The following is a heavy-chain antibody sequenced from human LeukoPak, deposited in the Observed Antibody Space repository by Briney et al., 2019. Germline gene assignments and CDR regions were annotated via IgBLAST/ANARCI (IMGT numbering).Heavy chain of an antibody. J-gene: IGHJ4*02. D-gene: IGHD3-3*01. V-gene: IGHV1-24*01. Sequence: ASVKVSCKLSGNTLRELPIQWVRQAGGKGLEWMAGFDPENAEIVYAQKFQGRVTMTEDTSTNTACMELTSLTSDDTAVYYCATRGSDFWSGFDFWGQGTQVTVSS. CDR2: FDPENAEI. CDR1: GNTLRELP. CDR3: ATRGSDFWSGFDF.